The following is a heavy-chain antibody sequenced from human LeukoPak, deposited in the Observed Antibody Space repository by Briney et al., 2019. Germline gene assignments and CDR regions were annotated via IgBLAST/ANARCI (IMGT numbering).Heavy chain of an antibody. CDR1: GYTFANYG. Sequence: ASVKVSCKASGYTFANYGISWVRQAPGQGLEWMGWISVYNGNTNYAQKLQDRVTMTTDTSTSTAYMELRSLRSDDTAVYYCARGSSGWSFDYWDQGTLVTVSS. CDR3: ARGSSGWSFDY. V-gene: IGHV1-18*01. J-gene: IGHJ4*02. D-gene: IGHD6-19*01. CDR2: ISVYNGNT.